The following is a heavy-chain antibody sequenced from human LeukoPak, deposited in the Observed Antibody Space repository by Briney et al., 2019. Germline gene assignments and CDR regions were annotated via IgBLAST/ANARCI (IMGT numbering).Heavy chain of an antibody. CDR3: ARHVAHTSKIDF. CDR1: GGSFSGYY. V-gene: IGHV4-34*01. J-gene: IGHJ4*02. Sequence: SETLSLTCAVYGGSFSGYYWSWIRQPPGKGLEWIGEINHSGSTNYNPSLKSRVTISGDTSKNQFSLMLGSVTAADTALYYCARHVAHTSKIDFWGLGTLVTVSS. CDR2: INHSGST. D-gene: IGHD2-21*01.